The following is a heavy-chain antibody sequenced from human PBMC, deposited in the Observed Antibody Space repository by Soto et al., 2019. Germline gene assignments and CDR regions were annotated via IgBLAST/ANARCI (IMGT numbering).Heavy chain of an antibody. Sequence: ASVKVSCKASGYTFTGYYMHWVRQAPGQGLEWMGWINPNSGGTNYAQKFQGRVTMTRDTSISTAYVELSRLRSDDTAVYYCARSVVTYPLLDYWGQGTLVTVSS. CDR1: GYTFTGYY. D-gene: IGHD2-21*02. CDR2: INPNSGGT. V-gene: IGHV1-2*02. J-gene: IGHJ4*02. CDR3: ARSVVTYPLLDY.